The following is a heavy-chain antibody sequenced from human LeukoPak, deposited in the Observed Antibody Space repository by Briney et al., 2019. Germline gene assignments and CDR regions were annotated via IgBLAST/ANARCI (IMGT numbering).Heavy chain of an antibody. V-gene: IGHV3-66*03. CDR2: IRDTGET. Sequence: GGSLRLSCAGSGFSVSHYYMNWVRQTPGKGLEWVSLIRDTGETFYADSVKGRFTISRDNSKNTMCLQMNRLRVEDTAVYFCARDRAVTQVWVEFDSWGQGTLVTVSS. CDR1: GFSVSHYY. D-gene: IGHD3-16*01. CDR3: ARDRAVTQVWVEFDS. J-gene: IGHJ5*01.